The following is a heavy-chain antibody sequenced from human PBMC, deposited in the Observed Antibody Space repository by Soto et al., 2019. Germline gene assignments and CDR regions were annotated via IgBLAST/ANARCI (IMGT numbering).Heavy chain of an antibody. V-gene: IGHV4-39*01. J-gene: IGHJ4*02. CDR3: ARHYGQEGFDD. CDR2: FYYSGST. Sequence: SETLSLTCTVSGGSISSSSYYWGWIRQPPGKGLEWIGSFYYSGSTYYNPSLKSRVTISVDTSKNQFSLKLSSVAAADTALYYCARHYGQEGFDDWGQGTLVTVSS. D-gene: IGHD3-10*01. CDR1: GGSISSSSYY.